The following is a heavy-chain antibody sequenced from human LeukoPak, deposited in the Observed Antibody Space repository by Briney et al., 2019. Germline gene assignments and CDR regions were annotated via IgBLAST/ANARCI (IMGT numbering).Heavy chain of an antibody. D-gene: IGHD6-19*01. J-gene: IGHJ4*02. CDR1: GFIFNNYG. CDR2: VSFGSNN. Sequence: GGSLRLSCAASGFIFNNYGMHWVRLAPGKGLGWVAVVSFGSNNYYADSVKGRFTISRDNSKNTLYLPMNSLRAEDTAVYSCAKGLGQWLVIFDSWGQGTLVTVSS. V-gene: IGHV3-30*18. CDR3: AKGLGQWLVIFDS.